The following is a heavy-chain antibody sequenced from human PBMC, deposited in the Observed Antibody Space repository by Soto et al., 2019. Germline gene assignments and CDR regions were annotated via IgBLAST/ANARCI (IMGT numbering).Heavy chain of an antibody. Sequence: QVQLVQSGAEVKKPGSSVKVSCKASGGTFSSYAISWVRQAPGQGLEWMGGIIPIFGTANYAQKFQGRVTISADESTSTAYMELSSVRSEDTAVYYCARAGCSSTSCYTGIFDPWGQGTLVTVSS. CDR1: GGTFSSYA. D-gene: IGHD2-2*02. V-gene: IGHV1-69*01. CDR3: ARAGCSSTSCYTGIFDP. CDR2: IIPIFGTA. J-gene: IGHJ5*02.